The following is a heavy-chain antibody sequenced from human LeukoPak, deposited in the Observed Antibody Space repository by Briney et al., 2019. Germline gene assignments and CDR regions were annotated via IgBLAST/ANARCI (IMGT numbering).Heavy chain of an antibody. CDR3: ARGLGIFGVANKNWFDP. CDR1: GYTFTSYG. Sequence: GASVKVSCKASGYTFTSYGISWVRQAPGQGLEWMGWISAYNGNTNYAQKFQGRVTITADKSTSTAYMELSSLRSEDTAVYYCARGLGIFGVANKNWFDPWGQGTLVTVSS. J-gene: IGHJ5*02. V-gene: IGHV1-18*01. CDR2: ISAYNGNT. D-gene: IGHD3-3*01.